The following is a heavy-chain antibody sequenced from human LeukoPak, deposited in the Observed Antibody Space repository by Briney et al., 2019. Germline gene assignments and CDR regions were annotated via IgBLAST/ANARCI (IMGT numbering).Heavy chain of an antibody. V-gene: IGHV4-61*02. CDR1: GGSISSGSDY. CDR2: IYTSGST. D-gene: IGHD1-26*01. J-gene: IGHJ4*02. Sequence: SETLSLTCTVFGGSISSGSDYWSWIRQPAGKGLEWIGRIYTSGSTNYNPSLKSRVTISVDTSKNQFSLKLSSVTAADTAVYYCASLKVGATKGGFDYWGQGTLVTVSS. CDR3: ASLKVGATKGGFDY.